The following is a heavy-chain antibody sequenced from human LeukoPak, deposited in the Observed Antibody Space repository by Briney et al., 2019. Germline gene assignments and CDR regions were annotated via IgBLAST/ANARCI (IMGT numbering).Heavy chain of an antibody. CDR2: ISPTGSTS. CDR1: GFSFSGHW. Sequence: GGSLRLSCTASGFSFSGHWMHWARQLPGKGLVWVSRISPTGSTSSYADSVKGRFTITRDNSKNTLYLQMNSLRAEDTAVYYCARETALLAAGTLDYWGQGTLVTVSS. D-gene: IGHD6-13*01. J-gene: IGHJ4*02. CDR3: ARETALLAAGTLDY. V-gene: IGHV3-74*01.